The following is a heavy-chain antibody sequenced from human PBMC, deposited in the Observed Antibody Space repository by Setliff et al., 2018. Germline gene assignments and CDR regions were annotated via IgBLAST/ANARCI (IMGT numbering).Heavy chain of an antibody. Sequence: ASVKVSCKASGYTFTGYYMHWVRQAPGQGLEWMGWINPNSGGTNYAQKFQGWVTMTRDTSISTAYMELSRLRSDDTAVYYCARARDGGVYYDSSGYYSYYYYGMDVWGQGTTVTVSS. V-gene: IGHV1-2*04. CDR3: ARARDGGVYYDSSGYYSYYYYGMDV. CDR2: INPNSGGT. J-gene: IGHJ6*02. D-gene: IGHD3-22*01. CDR1: GYTFTGYY.